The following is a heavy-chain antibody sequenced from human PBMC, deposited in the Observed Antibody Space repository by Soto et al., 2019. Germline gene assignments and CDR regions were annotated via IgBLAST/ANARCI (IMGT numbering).Heavy chain of an antibody. Sequence: PSQTLSLTCAISGDSVSSNSAAWNWIRQSPSRGLEWLGRTYYRSKWYNDYAVSVKSRITINPDTSKNQFSLQLNSVTPEDTAVYYCAREGTTYSSSSLNYYYYGMDVWGQGPTVTVSS. V-gene: IGHV6-1*01. CDR2: TYYRSKWYN. D-gene: IGHD6-6*01. J-gene: IGHJ6*02. CDR3: AREGTTYSSSSLNYYYYGMDV. CDR1: GDSVSSNSAA.